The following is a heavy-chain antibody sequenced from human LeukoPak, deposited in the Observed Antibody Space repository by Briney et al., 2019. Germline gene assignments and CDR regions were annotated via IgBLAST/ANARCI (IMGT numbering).Heavy chain of an antibody. V-gene: IGHV4-61*01. J-gene: IGHJ6*02. Sequence: SETLSLTCTVSGGSVSSGSYYWSWIRQPPGKGLEWIGYIYYSGGTNYNPSLKSRVTISVDTSKNQFSLKLSSVTAADTAVYYCATPNGGGSDIYYYGMDVWGQGTTVTVSS. CDR3: ATPNGGGSDIYYYGMDV. CDR1: GGSVSSGSYY. CDR2: IYYSGGT. D-gene: IGHD2-15*01.